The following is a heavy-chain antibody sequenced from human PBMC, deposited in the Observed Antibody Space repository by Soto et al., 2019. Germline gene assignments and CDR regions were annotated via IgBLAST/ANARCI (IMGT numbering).Heavy chain of an antibody. CDR1: GFFFNDYY. CDR3: AIGGGQIYYKGLDV. CDR2: ISGTGDTK. Sequence: PGGSLRLSCAASGFFFNDYYLSWIRQAPGKGLECVAYISGTGDTKYYADSVEGRFTISRDNPKSSLYLQMNSLRAEDAAVYYCAIGGGQIYYKGLDVWGQGTTVTASS. J-gene: IGHJ6*02. V-gene: IGHV3-11*01. D-gene: IGHD3-10*01.